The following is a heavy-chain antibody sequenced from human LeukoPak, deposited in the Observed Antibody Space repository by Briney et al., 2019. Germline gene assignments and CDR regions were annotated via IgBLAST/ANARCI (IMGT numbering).Heavy chain of an antibody. CDR2: ISSGGDIM. CDR3: ARDMEQFDY. J-gene: IGHJ4*02. Sequence: GGSLRLSCAASGLRFSDYHVSWIRQAPGKGLQWVSYISSGGDIMHYADSVKGRFTISRDNAKNSLYLQMNSLRAEDTAVYYCARDMEQFDYWGQGTLVTVSS. V-gene: IGHV3-11*04. CDR1: GLRFSDYH. D-gene: IGHD1-26*01.